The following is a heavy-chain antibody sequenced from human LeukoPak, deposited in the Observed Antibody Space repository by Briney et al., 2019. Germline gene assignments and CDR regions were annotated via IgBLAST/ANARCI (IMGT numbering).Heavy chain of an antibody. D-gene: IGHD3-10*01. CDR2: ISGSVGST. Sequence: GGSLRLSCAASGFTFSSYAMSWVRQAPGKGLEWVSAISGSVGSTYYADSVEGRFTISRDNSKSTLYLQMNSLRAEDTAVYYCAANKAEKGRLWFGESNYYYYGMDVWGQGTTVTVSS. J-gene: IGHJ6*02. CDR3: AANKAEKGRLWFGESNYYYYGMDV. CDR1: GFTFSSYA. V-gene: IGHV3-23*01.